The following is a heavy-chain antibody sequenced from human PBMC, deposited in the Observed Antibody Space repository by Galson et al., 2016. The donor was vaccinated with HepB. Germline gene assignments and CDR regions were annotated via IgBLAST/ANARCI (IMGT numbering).Heavy chain of an antibody. CDR2: IIPSSGVT. CDR1: GYTFSGHF. J-gene: IGHJ3*02. Sequence: SCKASGYTFSGHFMHWMRQAPGQGLEWMGWIIPSSGVTDYAQKFQGRVTMTRDTSISTAYLELSGLRSDDTALFYCARGAGYAYGYAFDIWGQGTVVTVFS. D-gene: IGHD5-18*01. CDR3: ARGAGYAYGYAFDI. V-gene: IGHV1-2*02.